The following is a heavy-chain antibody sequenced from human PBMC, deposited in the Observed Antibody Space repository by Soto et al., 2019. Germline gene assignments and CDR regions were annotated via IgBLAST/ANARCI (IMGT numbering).Heavy chain of an antibody. CDR2: ISYDGSNK. Sequence: PGGSLRLSCAASGFTFSSYAMHWVRQAPGKGLEWVAVISYDGSNKYYADSVKGRFTISRDNSKNTLYLQMNSLRAEDTAVYYCAGDQQLVFLFDYSGQGTLVTVSS. D-gene: IGHD6-6*01. V-gene: IGHV3-30-3*01. J-gene: IGHJ4*02. CDR3: AGDQQLVFLFDY. CDR1: GFTFSSYA.